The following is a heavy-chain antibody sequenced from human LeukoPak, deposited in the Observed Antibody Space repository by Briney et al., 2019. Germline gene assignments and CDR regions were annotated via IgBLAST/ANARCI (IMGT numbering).Heavy chain of an antibody. D-gene: IGHD6-6*01. J-gene: IGHJ4*02. CDR1: GYTFSSYA. Sequence: SVKVSCKASGYTFSSYAISWVRQAPGQGLEWMGGIIPIFGTANYAQKFQGRVTITTDESTSTAYMELSSLRSEDTAVYYCARGTYSSSAQIDYWGQGTLVTVSS. V-gene: IGHV1-69*05. CDR2: IIPIFGTA. CDR3: ARGTYSSSAQIDY.